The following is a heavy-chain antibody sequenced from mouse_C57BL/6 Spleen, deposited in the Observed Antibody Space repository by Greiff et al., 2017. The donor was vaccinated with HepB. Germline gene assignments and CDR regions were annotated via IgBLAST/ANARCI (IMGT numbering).Heavy chain of an antibody. Sequence: EVNVVESGEGLVKPGGSLKLSCAASGFTFSSYAMSWVRQTPEKRLEWVAYISSGGDYIYYADTVKGRFTISRDNARNTLYLQMSSLKSEDTAMYYCTRYDGNPYAMDYWGQGTSVTVSS. J-gene: IGHJ4*01. CDR3: TRYDGNPYAMDY. CDR2: ISSGGDYI. CDR1: GFTFSSYA. D-gene: IGHD2-3*01. V-gene: IGHV5-9-1*02.